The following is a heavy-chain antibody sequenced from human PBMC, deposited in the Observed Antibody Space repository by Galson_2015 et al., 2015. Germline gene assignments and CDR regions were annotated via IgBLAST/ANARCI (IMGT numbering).Heavy chain of an antibody. V-gene: IGHV3-30*18. CDR1: GFTFSSYG. CDR3: AKGYSYGHKALDY. D-gene: IGHD5-18*01. CDR2: ISYDGSNK. J-gene: IGHJ4*02. Sequence: SLRLSCAASGFTFSSYGMHWVRQAPGKGLEWVAVISYDGSNKYYADSVKGRFTISRDNSKNTLYLQMNSLRAEDTAVYYCAKGYSYGHKALDYWGQGTLVTVSS.